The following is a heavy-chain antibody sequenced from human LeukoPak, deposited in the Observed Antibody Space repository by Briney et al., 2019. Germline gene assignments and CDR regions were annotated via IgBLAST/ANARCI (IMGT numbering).Heavy chain of an antibody. V-gene: IGHV4-39*07. Sequence: RPSETLSLTCTVSDGSISDSLYYWGWIRQPPGKGLEWIGTLSHGGSAYYHPSLKSRVTISGDTSRPPISLNLNSVTAADTAVYYCANFRTGTILVTWGQGTLVTVSS. CDR1: DGSISDSLYY. CDR2: LSHGGSA. J-gene: IGHJ5*02. CDR3: ANFRTGTILVT. D-gene: IGHD1-7*01.